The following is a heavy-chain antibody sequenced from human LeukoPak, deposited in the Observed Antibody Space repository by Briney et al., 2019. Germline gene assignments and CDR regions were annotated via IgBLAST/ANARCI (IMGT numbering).Heavy chain of an antibody. Sequence: PGGSLRLSCAASGFTFSSYWMTWVRQAPGKGVERVANIKEDGSAKHYVGSVQGGFTISREKAKTSLYVQMNSLRAEDTALYYCARDYSASGSHDFWGQGTPVTVSS. CDR1: GFTFSSYW. CDR2: IKEDGSAK. D-gene: IGHD3-10*01. V-gene: IGHV3-7*04. CDR3: ARDYSASGSHDF. J-gene: IGHJ4*02.